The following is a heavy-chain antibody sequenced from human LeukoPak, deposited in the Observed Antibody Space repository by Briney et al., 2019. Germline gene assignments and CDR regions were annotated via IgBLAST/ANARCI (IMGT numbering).Heavy chain of an antibody. CDR2: ISSSSRDI. D-gene: IGHD1-26*01. V-gene: IGHV3-21*01. Sequence: PGGSLRLSCAASGFTFSSYTMNWVRQAPGKGLEWVAAISSSSRDIFHADSVRGRFSISRDNTQNSLSLQMNNLRAEDTVVYYCVREAAATLFDYWGQGTLVTVSS. CDR3: VREAAATLFDY. J-gene: IGHJ4*02. CDR1: GFTFSSYT.